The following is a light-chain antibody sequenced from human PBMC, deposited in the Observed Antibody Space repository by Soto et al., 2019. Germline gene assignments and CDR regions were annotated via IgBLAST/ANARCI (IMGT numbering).Light chain of an antibody. Sequence: QSALTQPASVSGSLGQSITISCTGTSSDVGSYDLVSWYQLHPDRAPKLIIYEDTKRPSGISNRFSGSKSGNTASLIISGLQAEDAANYYCCSYEITSTFGVFGGGTKLTVL. J-gene: IGLJ3*02. CDR2: EDT. V-gene: IGLV2-23*02. CDR3: CSYEITSTFGV. CDR1: SSDVGSYDL.